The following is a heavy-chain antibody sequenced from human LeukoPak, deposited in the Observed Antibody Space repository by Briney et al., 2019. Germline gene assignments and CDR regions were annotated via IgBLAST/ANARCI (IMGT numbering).Heavy chain of an antibody. J-gene: IGHJ4*02. CDR1: GLTFSSYS. D-gene: IGHD4-23*01. CDR3: AREDSTVVHFDF. V-gene: IGHV3-48*02. CDR2: ISSSSSTI. Sequence: GGSLRLSCAASGLTFSSYSMNWVRQAPGKGLEWVSYISSSSSTIYYADSVKGRFTISRDNAKNTLYLQMNSLRDEDTAVYYCAREDSTVVHFDFWGQGTLVTVSS.